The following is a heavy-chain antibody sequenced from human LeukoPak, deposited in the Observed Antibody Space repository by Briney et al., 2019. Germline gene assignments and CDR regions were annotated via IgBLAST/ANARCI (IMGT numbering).Heavy chain of an antibody. D-gene: IGHD3-9*01. V-gene: IGHV1-18*01. CDR1: GYTFTSSG. J-gene: IGHJ6*02. Sequence: GASVKVSCKASGYTFTSSGISWVRQAPGQGLEWMGWISPYNGITNYAQKLQGRVTMTTDTSTSTAYMELRSLRSDDTAVYYCARDDLDPRYDILTGYYQYYYYYGMDVWGQGTTVTVSS. CDR3: ARDDLDPRYDILTGYYQYYYYYGMDV. CDR2: ISPYNGIT.